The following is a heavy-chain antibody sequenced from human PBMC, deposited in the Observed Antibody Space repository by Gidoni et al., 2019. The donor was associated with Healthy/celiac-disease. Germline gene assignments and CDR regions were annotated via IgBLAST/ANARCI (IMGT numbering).Heavy chain of an antibody. D-gene: IGHD4-17*01. CDR1: GFTFISYL. J-gene: IGHJ4*02. CDR2: IKQDGSEK. CDR3: AREVSGWSNYGDGTWDIPPYFDY. Sequence: EVPLVESGGASVQPGVSLRLSCAASGFTFISYLMSWVRQAPGKGLEWVANIKQDGSEKYYVDSVKGRFTISRDNAKNSLYLQMNSLRAEDTAVYYCAREVSGWSNYGDGTWDIPPYFDYWGQGTLVTVSS. V-gene: IGHV3-7*01.